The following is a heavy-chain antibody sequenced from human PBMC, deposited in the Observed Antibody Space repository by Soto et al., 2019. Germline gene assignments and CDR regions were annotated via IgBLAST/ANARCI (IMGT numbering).Heavy chain of an antibody. V-gene: IGHV1-69*13. CDR1: GGTFSSYA. D-gene: IGHD2-15*01. CDR3: ARELPNCSGGSCYSSYYYYRMDV. CDR2: IIPIFGTA. Sequence: AASVKVSCKASGGTFSSYAISWVRQAPGQGXEWMGGIIPIFGTANYAQKFQGRVTITADESTSTAYMELSSLRSEDTAVYYCARELPNCSGGSCYSSYYYYRMDVWGQGTTVTVSS. J-gene: IGHJ6*02.